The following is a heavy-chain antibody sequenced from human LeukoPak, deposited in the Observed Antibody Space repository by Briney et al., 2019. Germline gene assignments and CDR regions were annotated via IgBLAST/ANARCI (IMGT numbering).Heavy chain of an antibody. CDR3: ARDRGNWFDP. V-gene: IGHV3-7*01. CDR2: IKEDGSEK. Sequence: PGGSLRLSCAASGFSFSSYWMSWVRQAPGKGLEWVANIKEDGSEKHYADSVKGRFTISRDNSKNTLYLQMISLRAEDTAVYYCARDRGNWFDPWGQGTLVTVSS. D-gene: IGHD3-16*01. CDR1: GFSFSSYW. J-gene: IGHJ5*02.